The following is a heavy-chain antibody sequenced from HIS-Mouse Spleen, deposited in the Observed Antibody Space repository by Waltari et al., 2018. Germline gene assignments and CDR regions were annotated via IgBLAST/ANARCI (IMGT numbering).Heavy chain of an antibody. Sequence: QLQLQESGPGLVKPSETLSLTCTVSGGPISSSRYSCGWIRPPPGKGLEWIGSIYYSGSTYYNPSLKSRVTISVDTSKNQFSLKLSSVTAADTAVYYCAREIPYSSSWYDWYFDLWGRGTLVTVSS. CDR3: AREIPYSSSWYDWYFDL. J-gene: IGHJ2*01. D-gene: IGHD6-13*01. CDR2: IYYSGST. CDR1: GGPISSSRYS. V-gene: IGHV4-39*07.